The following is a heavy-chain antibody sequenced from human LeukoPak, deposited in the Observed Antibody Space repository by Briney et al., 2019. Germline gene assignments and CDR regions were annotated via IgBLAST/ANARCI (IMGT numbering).Heavy chain of an antibody. Sequence: GGSLRLSCAASGFTLSGYSMNWVRQAPAKGLEWVSYISSSSSAIHYADSVKGRFTISRDNAKNSLYLQMDSLRGEDTAVYCCARDYVYAFNIWGQGTMVTVSS. D-gene: IGHD3-10*02. CDR2: ISSSSSAI. CDR3: ARDYVYAFNI. CDR1: GFTLSGYS. V-gene: IGHV3-48*01. J-gene: IGHJ3*02.